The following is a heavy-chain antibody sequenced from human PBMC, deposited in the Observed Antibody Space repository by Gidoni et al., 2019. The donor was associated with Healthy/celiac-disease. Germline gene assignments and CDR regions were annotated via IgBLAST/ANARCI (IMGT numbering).Heavy chain of an antibody. D-gene: IGHD5-12*01. CDR3: AKTLLPGDGYNPYYFDY. J-gene: IGHJ4*02. V-gene: IGHV3-23*01. CDR2: ISGSGGST. Sequence: SWVRQAPGKGLEWVSAISGSGGSTYYADSVKGRFTISRDNSKNTLYLQMNSLRAEDTAVYYCAKTLLPGDGYNPYYFDYWGQGTLVTVSS.